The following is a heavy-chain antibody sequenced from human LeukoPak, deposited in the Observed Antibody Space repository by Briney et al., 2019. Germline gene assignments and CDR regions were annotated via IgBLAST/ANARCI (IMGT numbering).Heavy chain of an antibody. Sequence: GASLQISCKVCGYTFTNYWIAWVRQQPGKGLEWMGIIYPDDSDARYSPSFQGQVSISADKSISTTYLHWSSLEASDTAIYYCARQGLAWGDAYVGYLDYWGQGALVTVAS. CDR2: IYPDDSDA. CDR3: ARQGLAWGDAYVGYLDY. J-gene: IGHJ4*02. CDR1: GYTFTNYW. V-gene: IGHV5-51*01. D-gene: IGHD3-16*01.